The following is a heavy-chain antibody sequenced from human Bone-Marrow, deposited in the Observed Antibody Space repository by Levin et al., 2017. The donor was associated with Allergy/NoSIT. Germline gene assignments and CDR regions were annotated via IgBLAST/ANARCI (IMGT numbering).Heavy chain of an antibody. CDR1: GFSFNNYE. D-gene: IGHD2-21*01. Sequence: GSLRLSCVGSGFSFNNYEMYWVRQAPGKGLEWVSYISGTGIRINYADSVKGRFTISRDDAENSLFLQMKSLRADDTAVYYCARGIEIYLRGILAYWGQGTLVTVSS. V-gene: IGHV3-48*03. CDR2: ISGTGIRI. J-gene: IGHJ4*02. CDR3: ARGIEIYLRGILAY.